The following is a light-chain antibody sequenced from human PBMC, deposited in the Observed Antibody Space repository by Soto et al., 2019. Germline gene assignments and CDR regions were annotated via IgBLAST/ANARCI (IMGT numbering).Light chain of an antibody. Sequence: QSALTQPASVSGSPGQSITISCTGASNDVGAYKFISWYQQQPGKAPKLMIYEVSNRPSGVSNRFSGSKSGNTASLTISGLQAEDEGDYYCSSSTSNTVIFGGGTKLTVL. CDR1: SNDVGAYKF. J-gene: IGLJ2*01. CDR2: EVS. V-gene: IGLV2-14*01. CDR3: SSSTSNTVI.